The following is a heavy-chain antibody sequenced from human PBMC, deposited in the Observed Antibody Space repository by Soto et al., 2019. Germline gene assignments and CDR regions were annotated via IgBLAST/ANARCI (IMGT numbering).Heavy chain of an antibody. Sequence: QVQLQESGPGLVKPSATLSLTCVVSGGSISSDDWWGWVRQPPGKGLEGIGEISHTGSTNYNPSLKIRVPISVAKSNNEFTPQMTSVTAADTAVFYCADEISCSPTCHDDCEMWSQATMVTVS. D-gene: IGHD2-15*01. J-gene: IGHJ3*02. CDR3: ADEISCSPTCHDDCEM. CDR2: ISHTGST. V-gene: IGHV4-4*02. CDR1: GGSISSDDW.